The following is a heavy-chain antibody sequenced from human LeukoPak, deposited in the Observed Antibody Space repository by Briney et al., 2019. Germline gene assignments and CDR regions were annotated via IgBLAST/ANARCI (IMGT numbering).Heavy chain of an antibody. CDR3: AREDRIMITFGGGASFDY. J-gene: IGHJ4*02. CDR2: INLNSGGT. V-gene: IGHV1-2*02. Sequence: AAGKVSCKASGYTFTGYYMHWVRQAPGQGLEWMGWINLNSGGTNYAQKFQGRVTMTRDTSISTAYMELSRLRSDDTAVYYCAREDRIMITFGGGASFDYWGQGTLVT. CDR1: GYTFTGYY. D-gene: IGHD3-16*01.